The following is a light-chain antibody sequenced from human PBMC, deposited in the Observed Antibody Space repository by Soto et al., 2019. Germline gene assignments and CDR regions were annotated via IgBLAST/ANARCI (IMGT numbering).Light chain of an antibody. CDR3: SSYTTSSTLV. CDR2: DVS. V-gene: IGLV2-14*03. Sequence: QSALTQPASVSGSPGQSITISCTGTSSDIGAYNFVSWFQQLPGKAPKPIISDVSNRPSGVSNRFSGSKSGNTASLTISGLQAEDEGDYYCSSYTTSSTLVFGGGTQLTVL. CDR1: SSDIGAYNF. J-gene: IGLJ2*01.